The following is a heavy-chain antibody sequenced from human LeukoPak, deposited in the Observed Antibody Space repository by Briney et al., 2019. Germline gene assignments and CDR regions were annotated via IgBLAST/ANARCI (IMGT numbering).Heavy chain of an antibody. CDR3: AREGLSIIIFYLDY. D-gene: IGHD3-10*01. CDR1: GYTFSEYG. J-gene: IGHJ4*02. Sequence: ASVKVSCKASGYTFSEYGVSWVRQAPGQGPEWMGWISAYNGNTKYAQKFQGRVTLTTDTSTNTAYMELTNLRSDDTAVYYSAREGLSIIIFYLDYWGQGTLVTVSS. CDR2: ISAYNGNT. V-gene: IGHV1-18*01.